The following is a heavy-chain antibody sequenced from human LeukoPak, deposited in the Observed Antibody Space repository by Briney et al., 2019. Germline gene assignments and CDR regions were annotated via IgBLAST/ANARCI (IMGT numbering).Heavy chain of an antibody. CDR1: GGSISSGGYY. D-gene: IGHD6-13*01. CDR2: IYHSGST. J-gene: IGHJ4*02. Sequence: SQTLSLTCTVSGGSISSGGYYWSWIRQPPGKGLEWIGYIYHSGSTYYNPSLKSRVTISVDRSKNQFSLKLSSVTAADTAVYYCARGRIRYYSWSFDYWGQGTLVTVSS. CDR3: ARGRIRYYSWSFDY. V-gene: IGHV4-30-2*01.